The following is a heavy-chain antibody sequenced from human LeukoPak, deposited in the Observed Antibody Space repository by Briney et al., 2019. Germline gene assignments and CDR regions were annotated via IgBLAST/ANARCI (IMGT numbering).Heavy chain of an antibody. V-gene: IGHV3-23*01. D-gene: IGHD6-13*01. CDR3: AKGGSSWYDAYFDY. Sequence: PGGSLRLSCAASGFTFSSYSMSWVRQAPGKGLEWVSAISGSGGSTHYADSVKGRFTISRDNSKNTLYLQMNSLRAEDTAVYYCAKGGSSWYDAYFDYWGQGTLVTVSS. CDR1: GFTFSSYS. J-gene: IGHJ4*02. CDR2: ISGSGGST.